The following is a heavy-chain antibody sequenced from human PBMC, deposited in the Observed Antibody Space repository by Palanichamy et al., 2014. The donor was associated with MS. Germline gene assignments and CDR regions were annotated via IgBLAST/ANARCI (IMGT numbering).Heavy chain of an antibody. Sequence: QVQLQASGPGLVKPSETLSLICTVSGDSLSGNYWNWIRQPAGKGLEWLGRIYFSGSTNLNPSLKSRLSMSVDTSKNQFSLDLTSVTAADTAVYYCAKSRGGYSFNRFDPWGEGTLVTVSS. CDR3: AKSRGGYSFNRFDP. J-gene: IGHJ5*02. CDR2: IYFSGST. CDR1: GDSLSGNY. V-gene: IGHV4-4*07. D-gene: IGHD5-12*01.